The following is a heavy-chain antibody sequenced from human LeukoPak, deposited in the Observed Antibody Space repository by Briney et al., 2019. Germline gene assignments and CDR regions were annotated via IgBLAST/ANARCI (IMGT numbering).Heavy chain of an antibody. CDR3: AKAASPHSSSWGDY. D-gene: IGHD6-13*01. CDR2: ISWNSGSI. Sequence: PGGSLRLSCAASGFTFDDYAMHWVRQAPGKGLEWVSGISWNSGSIGYADSVKGRFTISRDNAKNSLYLQMNSLRAEDTALYYCAKAASPHSSSWGDYWGQGTLVTVSS. J-gene: IGHJ4*02. V-gene: IGHV3-9*01. CDR1: GFTFDDYA.